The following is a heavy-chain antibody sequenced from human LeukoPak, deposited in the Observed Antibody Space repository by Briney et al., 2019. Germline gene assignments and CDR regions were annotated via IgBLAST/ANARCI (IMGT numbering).Heavy chain of an antibody. Sequence: ASVKVSCKASGYTFTSYYMHWVRQAPGQGLEWMGIINPSGGSTSYAQKLQGRVTMTRDTSTSTVYMELSSLRSEDTAVYYCARRGEGIVVVPAAVDDAFDIWGQGTMVAVSS. CDR2: INPSGGST. J-gene: IGHJ3*02. V-gene: IGHV1-46*01. D-gene: IGHD2-2*01. CDR3: ARRGEGIVVVPAAVDDAFDI. CDR1: GYTFTSYY.